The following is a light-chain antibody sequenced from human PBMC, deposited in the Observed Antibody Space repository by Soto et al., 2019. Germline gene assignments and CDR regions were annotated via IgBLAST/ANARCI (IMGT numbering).Light chain of an antibody. CDR2: GAS. J-gene: IGKJ1*01. V-gene: IGKV3-20*01. CDR3: QQYGSSPLGAT. Sequence: EIVLTQSPGTLSLSPGERATLSCRASQSVSSSYLAWYQQKPGQAPRLLIYGASSRATGIPDRFSGSGSGTDFTLTISRLEPEDFAVYYCQQYGSSPLGATFGQGTKVDIK. CDR1: QSVSSSY.